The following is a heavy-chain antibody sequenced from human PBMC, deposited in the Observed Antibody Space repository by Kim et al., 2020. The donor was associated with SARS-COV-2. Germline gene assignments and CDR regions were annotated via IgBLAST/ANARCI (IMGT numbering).Heavy chain of an antibody. D-gene: IGHD3-22*01. V-gene: IGHV3-9*01. J-gene: IGHJ4*02. Sequence: KGRFTISRDNAKNSLYLQMNSLRAEDTALYYCARKKGFTYYYDSSGYYSTWGQGTLVTVSS. CDR3: ARKKGFTYYYDSSGYYST.